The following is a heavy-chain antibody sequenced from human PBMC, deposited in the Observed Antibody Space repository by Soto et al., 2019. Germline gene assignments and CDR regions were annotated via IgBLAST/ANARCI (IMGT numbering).Heavy chain of an antibody. J-gene: IGHJ4*02. V-gene: IGHV1-18*03. CDR1: GYTFTSYG. CDR2: ISAYNGNT. CDR3: AGLLRRDGTDFDY. D-gene: IGHD6-25*01. Sequence: ASVKVSCKASGYTFTSYGISWVRQAPGQGLEWMGWISAYNGNTNYAQKLQGRVTMTTDTSTSTAYMEVRSLRSDVMAVYYCAGLLRRDGTDFDYWGQGTLVTVSS.